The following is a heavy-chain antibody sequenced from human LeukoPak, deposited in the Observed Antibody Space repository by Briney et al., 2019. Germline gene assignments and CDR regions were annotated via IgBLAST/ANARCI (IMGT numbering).Heavy chain of an antibody. Sequence: SETLSLTCRVSGGSISRSTYHWGWIRQPPGKGLEWIGSIYHSGSTYYNPSLNSRVTISVDTSKNQFSLKLSSVTAADTAVYFCARHYVAVTTSGGWFDPWGQGTLVTVSS. CDR3: ARHYVAVTTSGGWFDP. CDR1: GGSISRSTYH. V-gene: IGHV4-39*01. D-gene: IGHD4-17*01. CDR2: IYHSGST. J-gene: IGHJ5*02.